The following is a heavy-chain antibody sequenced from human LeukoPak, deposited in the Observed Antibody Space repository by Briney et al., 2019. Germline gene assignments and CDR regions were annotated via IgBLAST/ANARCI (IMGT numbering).Heavy chain of an antibody. J-gene: IGHJ4*02. V-gene: IGHV3-30-3*01. CDR1: GFTFSSYA. CDR2: ISDDGSNK. Sequence: GGSLRLSCAASGFTFSSYAMHWVRQAPGPGLELVAVISDDGSNKYYADSAKGRCTISRDNSKNTLYLQMNSLRDEATAVYYCANGPGGYFDYWGEGTLVTVSS. D-gene: IGHD2-8*02. CDR3: ANGPGGYFDY.